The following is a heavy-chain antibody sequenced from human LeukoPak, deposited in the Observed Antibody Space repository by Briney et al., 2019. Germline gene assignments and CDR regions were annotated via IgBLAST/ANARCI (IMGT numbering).Heavy chain of an antibody. J-gene: IGHJ3*02. CDR2: IKQDGSEK. CDR1: GFTFSSYW. V-gene: IGHV3-7*01. Sequence: TGGSLRLSRAASGFTFSSYWMSWVRQAPGKGLEWVANIKQDGSEKYYVDSVKGRFTISRDNAKNSLYLQMNSLRAEDTAVYYCARDDQVVTDAFDIWGQGTMVTVSS. CDR3: ARDDQVVTDAFDI. D-gene: IGHD2-2*01.